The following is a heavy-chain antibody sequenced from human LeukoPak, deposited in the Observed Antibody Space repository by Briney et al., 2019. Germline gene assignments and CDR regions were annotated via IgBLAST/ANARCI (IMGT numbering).Heavy chain of an antibody. V-gene: IGHV3-30*04. Sequence: PGGSLRLSCAASGFTFSSYAMHWVRQAPGKGLEWVAVISYDGSNKYYADSVKGRFTISRDNSKNTLYLQMNSLRAEDTAVYYCARVNGPIYDSSGYYSTYYFDYWGQGTLVTVSS. J-gene: IGHJ4*02. CDR3: ARVNGPIYDSSGYYSTYYFDY. CDR2: ISYDGSNK. D-gene: IGHD3-22*01. CDR1: GFTFSSYA.